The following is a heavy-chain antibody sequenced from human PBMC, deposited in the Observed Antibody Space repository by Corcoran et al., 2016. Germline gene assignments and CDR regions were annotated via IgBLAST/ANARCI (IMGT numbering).Heavy chain of an antibody. Sequence: QITLKESGPTLVKPTQTLTLTCTFSGFSLSTSGVGVGWIRQPPGKALEWLALIYWNDDKRYSPSLKSRLTITKDTSKNQVVLTMTNMYPVDTATYYCAHLDIPATYSSSWYFDYWGQGTLVTVSS. V-gene: IGHV2-5*01. CDR3: AHLDIPATYSSSWYFDY. J-gene: IGHJ4*02. CDR2: IYWNDDK. CDR1: GFSLSTSGVG. D-gene: IGHD6-6*01.